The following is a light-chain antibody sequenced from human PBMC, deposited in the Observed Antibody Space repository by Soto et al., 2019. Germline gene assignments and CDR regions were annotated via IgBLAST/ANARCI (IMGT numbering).Light chain of an antibody. CDR2: GAS. Sequence: EILMTQSPATLSVSPGERATLSCRASQSVSSSLAWYQQKPGQAPRLLIYGASTRATGIPARFSGSGSGTEFTLTISSLQSEDFAVYYCQQYYNWPRTFGQGTKVEIK. CDR3: QQYYNWPRT. J-gene: IGKJ1*01. CDR1: QSVSSS. V-gene: IGKV3-15*01.